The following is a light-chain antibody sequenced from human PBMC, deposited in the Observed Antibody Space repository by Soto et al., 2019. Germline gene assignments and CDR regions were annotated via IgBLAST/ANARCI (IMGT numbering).Light chain of an antibody. CDR3: QQYNSYSPT. CDR1: QSISSW. V-gene: IGKV1-5*01. J-gene: IGKJ2*01. CDR2: DAS. Sequence: DIQMTQSPSTLSASVGDRVTITCRASQSISSWLAWYQQKPGKAPKLLIYDASSLESGVPSRFSGSGSGTEFTLNISSLQPDDFATYYGQQYNSYSPTFGQGTKLEIK.